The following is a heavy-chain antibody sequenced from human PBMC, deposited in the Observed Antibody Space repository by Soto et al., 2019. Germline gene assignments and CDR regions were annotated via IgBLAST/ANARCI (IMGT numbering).Heavy chain of an antibody. D-gene: IGHD6-19*01. Sequence: PGGSLRLSCAASGFTFSSYAMSWVRQAPGKGLEWVSAISGSGGSTYYADSVKGRFTISRDNSKNTLYLQMNSLRAEDTAVYYCAKVIGQWLGVGWDYWGQGTLVTVSS. V-gene: IGHV3-23*01. J-gene: IGHJ4*02. CDR2: ISGSGGST. CDR3: AKVIGQWLGVGWDY. CDR1: GFTFSSYA.